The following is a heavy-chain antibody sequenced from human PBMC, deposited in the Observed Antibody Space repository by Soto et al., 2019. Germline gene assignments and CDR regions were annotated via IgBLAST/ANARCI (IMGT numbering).Heavy chain of an antibody. CDR3: ARGAEAVAGYYFDY. Sequence: PSETLSLTCAVYGGSFSGYYWSWIRQPPGKGLEWIGEINHSGSTNYNPSLKSRVTISVDTSKNQFSLKLSSVTAADTAVHYCARGAEAVAGYYFDYWGQGTLVTVSS. CDR1: GGSFSGYY. V-gene: IGHV4-34*01. J-gene: IGHJ4*02. CDR2: INHSGST. D-gene: IGHD6-19*01.